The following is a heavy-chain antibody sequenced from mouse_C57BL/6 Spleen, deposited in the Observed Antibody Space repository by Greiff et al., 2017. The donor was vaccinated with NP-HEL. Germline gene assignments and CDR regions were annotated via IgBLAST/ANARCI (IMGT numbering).Heavy chain of an antibody. D-gene: IGHD1-1*01. CDR3: TSAFITTVVATHFDY. CDR2: IDPENGDT. Sequence: VQLQQSGAELVRPGASVKLSCTASGFNIKDDYMHWVKQRPEQGLEWIGWIDPENGDTEYASKFQGKATITADTSSNTAYLQLSSLTSEDTAVYYCTSAFITTVVATHFDYWGQGTTLTVSS. V-gene: IGHV14-4*01. CDR1: GFNIKDDY. J-gene: IGHJ2*01.